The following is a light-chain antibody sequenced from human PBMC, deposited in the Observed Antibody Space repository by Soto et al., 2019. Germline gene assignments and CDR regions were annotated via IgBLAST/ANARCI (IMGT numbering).Light chain of an antibody. CDR2: DTS. V-gene: IGLV7-46*01. J-gene: IGLJ3*02. CDR3: LLSYSGARAGVV. Sequence: QAVVTQGPSLTVSPGGTVTLTCGSSTGAVTSGHYPYWFQQKPGQAPRTLIYDTSDKHSWTPARFSGSLLGGKAALTLSGAQPEDEAEYYCLLSYSGARAGVVFGGGTKLTVL. CDR1: TGAVTSGHY.